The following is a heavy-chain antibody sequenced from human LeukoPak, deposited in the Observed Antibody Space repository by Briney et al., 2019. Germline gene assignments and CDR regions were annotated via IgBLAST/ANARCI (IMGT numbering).Heavy chain of an antibody. CDR1: GDSISSADYF. Sequence: SETLSLTCTVSGDSISSADYFWTWIRQPPGKGLEWIGYIYYSGSTYYNPSLKSRVTMSVDTSKNHFSLKLSSVTAADTAVYYCAREAFWSGKTYFDYWGQGTLVTVSS. V-gene: IGHV4-30-4*08. D-gene: IGHD3-3*01. CDR2: IYYSGST. J-gene: IGHJ4*02. CDR3: AREAFWSGKTYFDY.